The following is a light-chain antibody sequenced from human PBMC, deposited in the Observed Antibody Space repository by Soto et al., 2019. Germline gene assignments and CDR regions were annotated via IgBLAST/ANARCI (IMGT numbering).Light chain of an antibody. J-gene: IGLJ1*01. Sequence: QSVLTQPASVSGSPGQSVAISCSGTSSDVGAYNYVSWYQQHPGKAPKLLLSEVSNRPSGVSDRFSGSKSGNTASLTISGLQAEDEDDYYCSSLTTRFTYVFGTGTKVTVL. V-gene: IGLV2-14*01. CDR2: EVS. CDR1: SSDVGAYNY. CDR3: SSLTTRFTYV.